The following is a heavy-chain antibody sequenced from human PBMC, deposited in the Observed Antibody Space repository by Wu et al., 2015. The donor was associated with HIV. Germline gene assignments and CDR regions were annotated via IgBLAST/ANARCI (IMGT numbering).Heavy chain of an antibody. D-gene: IGHD3-10*01. J-gene: IGHJ4*02. Sequence: QVQLVQSGAEMKKPGSSVKVSCKASGGTLRRDAFRWLRQAPGQGLEWMGWVNPNSGNTDYAQKFKGRLTMTRTTSTNTAYMELSGLRSEDTAMYYCARLEFLFPPGGYWGQGTLVTVSS. CDR1: GGTLRRDA. CDR2: VNPNSGNT. V-gene: IGHV1-8*01. CDR3: ARLEFLFPPGGY.